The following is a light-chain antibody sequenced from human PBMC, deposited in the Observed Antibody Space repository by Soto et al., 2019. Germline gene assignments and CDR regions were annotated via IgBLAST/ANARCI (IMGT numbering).Light chain of an antibody. Sequence: IQMTHSPSSLSASVRDRVTITLRASQSISSYLNWYQQKPGKAPKLLIYAASSLQSGVPSRFRGSGSGTDFTLTISSLQPDDFATYYCQQYHGYSLTFGQGTKVDIK. CDR1: QSISSY. CDR2: AAS. CDR3: QQYHGYSLT. V-gene: IGKV1-39*01. J-gene: IGKJ1*01.